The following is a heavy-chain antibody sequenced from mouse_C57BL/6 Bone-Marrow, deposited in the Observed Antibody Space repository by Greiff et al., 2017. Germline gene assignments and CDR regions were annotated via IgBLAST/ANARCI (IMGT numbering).Heavy chain of an antibody. CDR1: GYAFSSSW. D-gene: IGHD4-1*01. CDR3: ARVGPAY. J-gene: IGHJ3*01. V-gene: IGHV1-82*01. CDR2: IYPGDGDT. Sequence: QVQLQQSGPELVKPGASVKISCKASGYAFSSSWMNWVKQRPGKGLEWIGRIYPGDGDTNYNRKFKGKATLTADKSSSTAYMQLSSLTSEDSAVYCCARVGPAYWGQGTLVTVSA.